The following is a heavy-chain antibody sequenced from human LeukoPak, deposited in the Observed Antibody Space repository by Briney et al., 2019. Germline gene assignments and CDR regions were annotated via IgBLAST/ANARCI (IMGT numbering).Heavy chain of an antibody. CDR3: ARRDSSSCIDY. CDR2: IYYSGST. D-gene: IGHD6-13*01. V-gene: IGHV4-59*08. J-gene: IGHJ4*02. CDR1: GGSISSYY. Sequence: SETLSLTCTVSGGSISSYYWSWIRQPPGKGLDWIGYIYYSGSTNYNPSLKSRVTISVDTSKNQFSLKLSSVTAADTAVYYCARRDSSSCIDYWGQGTLITVSS.